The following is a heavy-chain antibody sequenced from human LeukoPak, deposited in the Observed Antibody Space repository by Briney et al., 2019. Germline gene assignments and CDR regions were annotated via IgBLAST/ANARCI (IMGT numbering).Heavy chain of an antibody. Sequence: ASVKVSCRPTVYTFTGYYLHWLRQAPGQGFEWLWWINPNTGATMSAQKFQGRVTMTRDTSIDTAYMELSRLTSDDTAVYYCARDRVGSGWPRPYYFEKWGQGTLVTVSS. D-gene: IGHD6-19*01. CDR2: INPNTGAT. CDR1: VYTFTGYY. CDR3: ARDRVGSGWPRPYYFEK. V-gene: IGHV1-2*02. J-gene: IGHJ4*02.